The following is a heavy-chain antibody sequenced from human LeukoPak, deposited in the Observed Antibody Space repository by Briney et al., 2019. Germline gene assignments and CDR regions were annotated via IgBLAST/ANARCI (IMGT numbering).Heavy chain of an antibody. V-gene: IGHV4-4*07. CDR1: GGSISSYY. CDR3: VGTAGFSDAFDI. D-gene: IGHD6-13*01. CDR2: IYTSGST. Sequence: SETLSLTCTLSGGSISSYYWSWIRQPAGKGLEWIGRIYTSGSTNYNPSLKSRVTMSVDTSKNQFSLKLSSVTAADTAVYYCVGTAGFSDAFDIWGQGTMVTVSS. J-gene: IGHJ3*02.